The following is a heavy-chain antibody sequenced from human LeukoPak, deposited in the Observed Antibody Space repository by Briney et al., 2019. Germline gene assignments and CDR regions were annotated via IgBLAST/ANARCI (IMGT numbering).Heavy chain of an antibody. Sequence: GGSLRLSCAASGFTFSSYAMSWVRQAPGKGLEWVSVIYSGGSTYYADSVKGRFTISRDNSKNTLYLQMNSLRAEDTAVYYCARGMTEDYWGQGTLVTVSS. CDR1: GFTFSSYA. CDR3: ARGMTEDY. D-gene: IGHD2-21*02. V-gene: IGHV3-66*01. CDR2: IYSGGST. J-gene: IGHJ4*02.